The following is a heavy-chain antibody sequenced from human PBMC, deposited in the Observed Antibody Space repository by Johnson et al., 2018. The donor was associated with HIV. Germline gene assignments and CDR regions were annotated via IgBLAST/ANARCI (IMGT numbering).Heavy chain of an antibody. CDR2: IGTRSDT. CDR3: AREGPGLSVAGLTDAFDI. CDR1: GFAFSTYD. V-gene: IGHV3-13*01. J-gene: IGHJ3*02. D-gene: IGHD6-19*01. Sequence: VQLVESGGALVQPGGSTRLSCVASGFAFSTYDMHWVRQVPGKGLEWVGAIGTRSDTYYPASVKGRFTISRENARNSLYLQMNGLRVEDTAVYYCAREGPGLSVAGLTDAFDIWGQGTMVTVSS.